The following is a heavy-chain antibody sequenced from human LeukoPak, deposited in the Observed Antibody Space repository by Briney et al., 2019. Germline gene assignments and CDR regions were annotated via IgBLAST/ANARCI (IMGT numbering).Heavy chain of an antibody. CDR2: IWYDGSNK. J-gene: IGHJ1*01. CDR3: AREKGYSSGQTPPVYFQH. V-gene: IGHV3-33*01. Sequence: PGGSLRLSCAASGFTFSSYGMHWVRQAPGKGLEWVAVIWYDGSNKYYADSVKGRFTISRDNSKNTLYLQMNSLRAEDTAVYYCAREKGYSSGQTPPVYFQHWGQGTLVTVSS. CDR1: GFTFSSYG. D-gene: IGHD6-19*01.